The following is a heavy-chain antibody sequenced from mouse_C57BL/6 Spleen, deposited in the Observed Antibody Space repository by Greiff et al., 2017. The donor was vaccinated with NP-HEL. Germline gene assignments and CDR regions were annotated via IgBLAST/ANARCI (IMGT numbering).Heavy chain of an antibody. CDR2: IDPEDGDT. J-gene: IGHJ3*01. D-gene: IGHD2-5*01. V-gene: IGHV14-1*01. CDR3: TSADYSNPAWVAY. Sequence: EVQLQQSGAELVRPGASVKLSCTASGFNIKDYYMHWVKQRPEQGLEWIGRIDPEDGDTEYAPKFQGKATMTADKSSNTAYLQLSSLTSEDTAVYSCTSADYSNPAWVAYWGQGTLVTVSA. CDR1: GFNIKDYY.